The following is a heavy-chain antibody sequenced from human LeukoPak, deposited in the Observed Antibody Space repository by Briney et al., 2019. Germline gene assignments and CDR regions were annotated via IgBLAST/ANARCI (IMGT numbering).Heavy chain of an antibody. D-gene: IGHD2-15*01. CDR2: ISYDGSNK. J-gene: IGHJ4*02. Sequence: GGSLRLSCAASGFTFSSYGMHWVRQAPGKGLEWVAVISYDGSNKYYADSVKGRFTISRDNPKNTLYLQMNSLRAEDTAVYYCAKDLDPLTVVVVAALDYWGQGTLVTVSS. CDR1: GFTFSSYG. V-gene: IGHV3-30*18. CDR3: AKDLDPLTVVVVAALDY.